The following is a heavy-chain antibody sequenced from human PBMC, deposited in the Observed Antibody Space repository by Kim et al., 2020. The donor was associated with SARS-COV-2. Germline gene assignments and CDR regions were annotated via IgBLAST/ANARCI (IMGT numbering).Heavy chain of an antibody. CDR2: VRNNAYGAKT. D-gene: IGHD5-12*01. CDR3: TPGGGFVGYFFDY. V-gene: IGHV3-49*03. CDR1: GFTFSDYA. Sequence: GGSLRLSCAASGFTFSDYAMSWFRQAPGKGLEWLGFVRNNAYGAKTQYAATGRGRLTITSDDSSGIAHMHMSSPKTADTDCYYCTPGGGFVGYFFDYWG. J-gene: IGHJ4*01.